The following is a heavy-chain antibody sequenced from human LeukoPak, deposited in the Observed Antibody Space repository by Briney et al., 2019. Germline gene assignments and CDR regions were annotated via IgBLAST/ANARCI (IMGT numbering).Heavy chain of an antibody. V-gene: IGHV3-30*18. J-gene: IGHJ4*02. CDR1: GFTFSSYG. Sequence: GGSLRLSCAASGFTFSSYGMHWVRQAPGKGLEWVAVISYDGSNKYYADSVKGRFTISRDNSKNTLYLQMNSLRAEDTAVYYCAKELPDYIVVVPAAIAEYYFDYWGQGTLVTASS. D-gene: IGHD2-2*02. CDR3: AKELPDYIVVVPAAIAEYYFDY. CDR2: ISYDGSNK.